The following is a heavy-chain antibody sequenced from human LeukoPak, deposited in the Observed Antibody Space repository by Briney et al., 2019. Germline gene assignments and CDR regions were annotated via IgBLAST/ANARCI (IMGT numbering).Heavy chain of an antibody. D-gene: IGHD3-3*01. CDR2: ISGSGGST. V-gene: IGHV3-23*01. CDR3: ARVLQGEWFFDY. Sequence: GGSLRLSCAASGFTFSSYAMSWVRQAPGKGLEWVSAISGSGGSTYYADSVKGRFTISRDNSKNTLYLQMNSLRAEDTAVYYCARVLQGEWFFDYWGQGTLVTVSS. J-gene: IGHJ4*02. CDR1: GFTFSSYA.